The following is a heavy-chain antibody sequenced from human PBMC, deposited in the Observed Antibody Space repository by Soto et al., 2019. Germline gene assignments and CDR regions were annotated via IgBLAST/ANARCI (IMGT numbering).Heavy chain of an antibody. Sequence: QVQLQESDPGLVKPSETLSLTCTVSGGSVSSGSYYWSWIRQPPGKGLEWIGYIYYSGSTNYNPSLKSRVTISVDTSKNQFSLKLSSVTAADTAVYYCARGGALDYWGQGTLVTVSS. CDR2: IYYSGST. CDR1: GGSVSSGSYY. J-gene: IGHJ4*02. CDR3: ARGGALDY. D-gene: IGHD3-16*01. V-gene: IGHV4-61*01.